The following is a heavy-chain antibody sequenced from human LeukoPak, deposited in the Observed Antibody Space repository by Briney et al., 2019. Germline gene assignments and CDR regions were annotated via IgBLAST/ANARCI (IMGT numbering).Heavy chain of an antibody. J-gene: IGHJ4*02. CDR3: ARIFSGYCSGGSCYSDYFDY. D-gene: IGHD2-15*01. CDR2: ISSSGST. CDR1: GDSISSGDYY. Sequence: SETLSLTCTVSGDSISSGDYYWSWIRQPAGKGLEWIGRISSSGSTNYNPSLKSRVTISVDTSKNQFSLKLSSVTAADTAVYYCARIFSGYCSGGSCYSDYFDYWGQGTLVTVSS. V-gene: IGHV4-61*02.